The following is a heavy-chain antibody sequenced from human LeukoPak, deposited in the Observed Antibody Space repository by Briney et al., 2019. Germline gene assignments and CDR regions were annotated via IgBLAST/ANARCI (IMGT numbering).Heavy chain of an antibody. Sequence: GGSLRLSCSASGFTFSSYAMHWVRQAPGRGLEYVSAISSNGGSTYYADSVKGRFTISRDNSKNTLYLQMSSLRAEDTAVYYCVKGRMRDIAAAGYFDYWGQGTLVTVSS. J-gene: IGHJ4*02. CDR2: ISSNGGST. CDR3: VKGRMRDIAAAGYFDY. CDR1: GFTFSSYA. D-gene: IGHD6-13*01. V-gene: IGHV3-64D*06.